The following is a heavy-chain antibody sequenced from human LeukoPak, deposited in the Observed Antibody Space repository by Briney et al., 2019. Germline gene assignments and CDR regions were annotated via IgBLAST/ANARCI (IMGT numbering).Heavy chain of an antibody. CDR3: ARDRGVTASCFDY. V-gene: IGHV3-7*03. CDR2: IKQDGSEK. Sequence: PGGSLRLSCAASGFTFSSYWMSWVRQAPGKGLEWVANIKQDGSEKYYVDSVKGRFTISRDKAKNSLYLQMNSLRAEDTAVYYCARDRGVTASCFDYWGQGTLVTVSS. D-gene: IGHD3-10*01. CDR1: GFTFSSYW. J-gene: IGHJ4*02.